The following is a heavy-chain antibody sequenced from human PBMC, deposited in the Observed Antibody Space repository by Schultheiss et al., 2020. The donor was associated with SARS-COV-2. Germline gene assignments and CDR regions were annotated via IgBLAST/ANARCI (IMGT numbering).Heavy chain of an antibody. CDR3: ARQPVATVVTRYYYYGMDV. J-gene: IGHJ6*02. CDR1: GFTFSSYG. V-gene: IGHV3-33*01. CDR2: IWYDGSSK. Sequence: GGSLRLSCAASGFTFSSYGMHWVRQAPGKGLEWVAVIWYDGSSKYYTDSVKGRFTISRDNSKNTLYLQMNSLRAEDTAVYYCARQPVATVVTRYYYYGMDVWGRGSTVTVAS. D-gene: IGHD4-23*01.